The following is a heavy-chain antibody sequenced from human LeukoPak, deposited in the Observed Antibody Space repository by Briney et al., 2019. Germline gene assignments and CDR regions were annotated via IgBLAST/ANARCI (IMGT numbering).Heavy chain of an antibody. CDR1: GFTFSSYW. D-gene: IGHD1-20*01. V-gene: IGHV3-7*03. CDR2: IKQDGSEK. J-gene: IGHJ4*02. Sequence: GGSLRLSCAASGFTFSSYWMSWVRQAPGKGLEWVANIKQDGSEKYYVDSVKGRFTISRDNSKNTLYLQMNSLRAEDTAVYYCASFLHITGTTHDYWGQGTLVTVSS. CDR3: ASFLHITGTTHDY.